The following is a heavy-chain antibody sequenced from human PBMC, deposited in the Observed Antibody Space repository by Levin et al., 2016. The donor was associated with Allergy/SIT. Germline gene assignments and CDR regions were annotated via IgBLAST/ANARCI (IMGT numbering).Heavy chain of an antibody. J-gene: IGHJ6*02. D-gene: IGHD4-17*01. CDR3: AKGPFGDSLYAMDV. CDR1: GFIFSNYA. Sequence: GGSLRLSYTASGFIFSNYAMSWVRQAPGKGLEWVSLIGDLSVSTYYADSVRGRFTVSRDNTKNTLYLQMNSLRAEDTAAYYCAKGPFGDSLYAMDVWGQGTMVTVAS. CDR2: IGDLSVST. V-gene: IGHV3-23*01.